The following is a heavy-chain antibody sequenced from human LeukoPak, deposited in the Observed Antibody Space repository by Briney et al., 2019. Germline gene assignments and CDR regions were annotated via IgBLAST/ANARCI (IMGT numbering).Heavy chain of an antibody. CDR3: ARGPYYYDSSGYYVIGDY. D-gene: IGHD3-22*01. J-gene: IGHJ4*02. V-gene: IGHV3-64*01. CDR1: GFTFSSYA. Sequence: GGSLRLSCAASGFTFSSYAMHWVRQAPGKGLEYVSAISSNGGSTYYANSVKGRFTISRDNSKNTLYLQMGSLRAEDMAVHYCARGPYYYDSSGYYVIGDYWGQGTLVTVSS. CDR2: ISSNGGST.